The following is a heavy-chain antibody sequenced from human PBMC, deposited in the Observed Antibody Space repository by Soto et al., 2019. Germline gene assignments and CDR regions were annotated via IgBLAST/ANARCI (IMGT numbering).Heavy chain of an antibody. Sequence: QVQLQESGPGLVKPSGTLSLTCAVSGGSISSNNWWSWVRQPPGQGLEWIGEIYHSGSTNYNPSLKSRVTISLDKYNNQVSLKLSSVTAADTAVYYCARSGGSRYEIWFDPWGQGTLVTVSS. CDR3: ARSGGSRYEIWFDP. J-gene: IGHJ5*02. CDR1: GGSISSNNW. CDR2: IYHSGST. V-gene: IGHV4-4*02. D-gene: IGHD2-15*01.